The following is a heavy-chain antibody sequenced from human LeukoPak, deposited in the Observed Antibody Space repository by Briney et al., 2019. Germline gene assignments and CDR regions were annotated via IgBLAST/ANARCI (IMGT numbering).Heavy chain of an antibody. CDR3: ARSPHYDFWSGYFP. V-gene: IGHV4-4*07. CDR2: IYTSGST. D-gene: IGHD3-3*01. CDR1: GGSISSYY. Sequence: SETLSLTCTVSGGSISSYYWSWIRQPAGKGLEWIGRIYTSGSTNYNPSLKSRVTMSVDTSKNQFSLKLSPVTAADTAVYYCARSPHYDFWSGYFPWGQGTLVTVSS. J-gene: IGHJ5*02.